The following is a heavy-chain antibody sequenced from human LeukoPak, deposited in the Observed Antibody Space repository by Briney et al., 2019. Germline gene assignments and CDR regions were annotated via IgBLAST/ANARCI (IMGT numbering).Heavy chain of an antibody. V-gene: IGHV1-69*01. CDR2: IIPIFGTA. Sequence: SVKVSCKASGGTFSSYAISWVRQAPGQGLEWMGGIIPIFGTANYAQKFQGRVTITADESTSTAYMELSSLRSEDTAVYYCAGGNRWVRPPYYYDSSVYYWGAFDIWGQGTMVTSLQ. CDR1: GGTFSSYA. D-gene: IGHD3-22*01. J-gene: IGHJ3*02. CDR3: AGGNRWVRPPYYYDSSVYYWGAFDI.